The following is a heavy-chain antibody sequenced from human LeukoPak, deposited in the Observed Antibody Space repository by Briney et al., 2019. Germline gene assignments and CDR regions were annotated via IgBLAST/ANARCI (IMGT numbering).Heavy chain of an antibody. CDR3: SRHQRASQYYFDY. V-gene: IGHV3-48*01. Sequence: PGGSLRLSCTASGFTFSSHSMSWVRQAPGRGLEWVSFISVDTYTIHYADSVRGRFTVSRDNAKNSLYLQVSSLRAEDTAVYYCSRHQRASQYYFDYWGQGTLLAVSS. CDR1: GFTFSSHS. CDR2: ISVDTYTI. J-gene: IGHJ4*02.